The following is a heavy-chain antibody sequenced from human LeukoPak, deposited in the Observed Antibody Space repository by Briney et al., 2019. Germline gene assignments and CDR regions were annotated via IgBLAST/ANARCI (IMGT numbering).Heavy chain of an antibody. Sequence: GGSLRLSCAASGFTFSDPFMSWVRQAPGKGLEWVGRSRNKADSYTAEYAASVKGRFTSSRDESKNSLYLQISSLETEDAAVYYCATSSWYRLAYWGQGSLVTVSS. CDR1: GFTFSDPF. D-gene: IGHD6-13*01. J-gene: IGHJ4*02. CDR3: ATSSWYRLAY. CDR2: SRNKADSYTA. V-gene: IGHV3-72*01.